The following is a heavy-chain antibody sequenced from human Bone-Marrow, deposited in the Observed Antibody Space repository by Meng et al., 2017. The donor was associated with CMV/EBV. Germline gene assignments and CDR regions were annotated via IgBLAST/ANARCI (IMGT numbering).Heavy chain of an antibody. Sequence: GESLKISCAASGFTFSSFRMNWVRQAPGKGLEWVAFIRYDGSNKYYADSVKGRFTISRDNSKNTLYLQMNSLRAEDTAVYYCAKDRPLFDYWGQGTLVTVSS. V-gene: IGHV3-30*02. CDR1: GFTFSSFR. CDR2: IRYDGSNK. CDR3: AKDRPLFDY. J-gene: IGHJ4*02.